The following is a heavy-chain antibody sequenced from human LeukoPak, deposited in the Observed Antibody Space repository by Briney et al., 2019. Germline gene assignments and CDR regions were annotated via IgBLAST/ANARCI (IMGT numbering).Heavy chain of an antibody. CDR2: ISYDGSNK. Sequence: GGSLRLSCAASGFTFSSYAMHWVRQAPGKGLEWVAVISYDGSNKYYADSVKGRFTIPRDNSKNTLYLQMNSLRAEDTAVYYCAREWELTNFDYWGQGTLVTVSS. CDR3: AREWELTNFDY. CDR1: GFTFSSYA. J-gene: IGHJ4*02. V-gene: IGHV3-30-3*01. D-gene: IGHD1-26*01.